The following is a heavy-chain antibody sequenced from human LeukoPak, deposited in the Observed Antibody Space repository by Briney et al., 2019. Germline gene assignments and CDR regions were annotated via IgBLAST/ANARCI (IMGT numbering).Heavy chain of an antibody. D-gene: IGHD4-23*01. V-gene: IGHV1-18*01. Sequence: ASVKVSCKASGGTFSSYAISWVRQAPVQGLEWMGWISANNGNRNYALKLQDRVSMTTDTSTSTAYMELRSLRSDDTAVYYCARQGYGGHSRGAADYWGQGTLVTVSS. CDR2: ISANNGNR. CDR1: GGTFSSYA. CDR3: ARQGYGGHSRGAADY. J-gene: IGHJ4*02.